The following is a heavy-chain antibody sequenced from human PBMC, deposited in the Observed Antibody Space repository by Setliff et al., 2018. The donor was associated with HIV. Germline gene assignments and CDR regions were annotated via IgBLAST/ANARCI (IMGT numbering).Heavy chain of an antibody. Sequence: SETLSLTCTVSGGSIKSSSYYWGWIRQPPGKGLEWIGSIYYSGNTYYNPSLKSRVTISTDTSRNQFSLRLSSVTAADTAIYYCARPSLGIGGGSIFDSWGQGILVTVSS. V-gene: IGHV4-39*07. CDR3: ARPSLGIGGGSIFDS. CDR2: IYYSGNT. D-gene: IGHD7-27*01. J-gene: IGHJ4*02. CDR1: GGSIKSSSYY.